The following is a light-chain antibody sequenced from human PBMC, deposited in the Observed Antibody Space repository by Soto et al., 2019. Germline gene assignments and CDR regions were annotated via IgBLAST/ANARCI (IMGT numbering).Light chain of an antibody. V-gene: IGKV3-11*01. Sequence: EIVLTQSPATLSLSPGERATLSCRASQSVSSPLAWYQQKPGQAPRLLIYGASSRAAGIPARFSGSGSGTDFTLTISSLQSDDFAFYYCQQCNNWPRTFGQGTKVDIK. CDR3: QQCNNWPRT. J-gene: IGKJ1*01. CDR1: QSVSSP. CDR2: GAS.